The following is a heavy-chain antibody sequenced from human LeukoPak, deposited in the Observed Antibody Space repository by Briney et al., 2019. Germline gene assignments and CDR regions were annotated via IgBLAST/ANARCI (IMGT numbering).Heavy chain of an antibody. J-gene: IGHJ4*02. Sequence: SETLSLTCTVSGYSINSGYYWGWIRQPPGKGLEWIAIIYHSGSTYHNPSLKSRVTISVDTSKNQFSLNLSSVTAADTAVYYCARGPQKKQQFDYWGQGTLVTVSS. CDR1: GYSINSGYY. CDR3: ARGPQKKQQFDY. D-gene: IGHD6-13*01. CDR2: IYHSGST. V-gene: IGHV4-38-2*02.